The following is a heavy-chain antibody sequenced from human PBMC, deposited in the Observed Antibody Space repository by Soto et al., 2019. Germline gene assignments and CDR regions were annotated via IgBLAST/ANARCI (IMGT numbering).Heavy chain of an antibody. CDR3: TRFSCSSTSCYTYYFDY. Sequence: GGSLRLSCTASGFTFGDYAMSWFRQAPGKGLEWVGFIRSKAYGGTTEYAASVKGRFTISRDDSKSIAYLQMNSLKTEDTAVYYCTRFSCSSTSCYTYYFDYWGQGTLVTSPQ. J-gene: IGHJ4*02. D-gene: IGHD2-2*01. V-gene: IGHV3-49*03. CDR2: IRSKAYGGTT. CDR1: GFTFGDYA.